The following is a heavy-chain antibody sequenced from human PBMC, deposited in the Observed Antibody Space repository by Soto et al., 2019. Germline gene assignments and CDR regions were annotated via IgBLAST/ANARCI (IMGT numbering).Heavy chain of an antibody. D-gene: IGHD4-17*01. V-gene: IGHV1-69*12. Sequence: QVRLEQSEAEVKQPGSSVKVSCKASGGTFSNYAISWVRQAPGQGLEWMGVIILPFGTPNYAQTFQGRVTITADESMTTAYMELSGLRSEDTAVYYCARGPDYEGYFDYWGRGTLVTVSS. CDR2: IILPFGTP. CDR3: ARGPDYEGYFDY. J-gene: IGHJ4*02. CDR1: GGTFSNYA.